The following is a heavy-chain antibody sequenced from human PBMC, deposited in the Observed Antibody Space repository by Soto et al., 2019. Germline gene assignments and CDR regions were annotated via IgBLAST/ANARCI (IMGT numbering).Heavy chain of an antibody. V-gene: IGHV3-23*01. CDR2: ISGSGGTT. J-gene: IGHJ4*02. CDR3: SKFFVQAGAKSGLALAFHY. CDR1: GFTFSNYA. Sequence: EVQLLESGGGLVQPGRSLRLSCAASGFTFSNYAMSWVRQAPGQGLDWVSAISGSGGTTYYADSVKGRFTISRDNSKNPLFPQMNSLKAEDPAVVYFSKFFVQAGAKSGLALAFHYWGQGTLVTVSS. D-gene: IGHD6-25*01.